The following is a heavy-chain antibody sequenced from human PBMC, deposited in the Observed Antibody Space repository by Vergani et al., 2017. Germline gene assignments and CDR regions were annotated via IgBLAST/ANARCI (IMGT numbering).Heavy chain of an antibody. Sequence: QVQLVESGGGLVKPGESLRLSCAASGFTFSDYYMSWIRQAPGKGLEWVSYISNSGSNIHYADFMKGRCTVSRANAKNSLYLQMNSLRAEDTAVYYCARGQQSPTYWGQGTLVTVSS. D-gene: IGHD4-11*01. CDR2: ISNSGSNI. J-gene: IGHJ4*02. V-gene: IGHV3-11*04. CDR3: ARGQQSPTY. CDR1: GFTFSDYY.